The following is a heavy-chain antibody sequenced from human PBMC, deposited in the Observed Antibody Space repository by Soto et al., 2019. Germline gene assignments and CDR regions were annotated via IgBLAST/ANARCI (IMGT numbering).Heavy chain of an antibody. CDR1: GYTFTSYD. J-gene: IGHJ4*02. Sequence: RASVKVSCKASGYTFTSYDINWVRQATGQGLEWMGWMNPNSGNTGYAQKFQVRVTMTRNTSISTAYMELSSLRSEDTAVYYCARDSGQQLADYWGQGTLVTVFS. V-gene: IGHV1-8*01. D-gene: IGHD6-13*01. CDR3: ARDSGQQLADY. CDR2: MNPNSGNT.